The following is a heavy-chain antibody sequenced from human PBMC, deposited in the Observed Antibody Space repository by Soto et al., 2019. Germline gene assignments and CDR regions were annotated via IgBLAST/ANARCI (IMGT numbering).Heavy chain of an antibody. CDR1: GFTVSNNY. Sequence: EVQLVESGGGLIQPGGSLKLSCAASGFTVSNNYMSWVRQAPGKGLAWVSLIYSTGTTTYADSVKGRFTVSGDNAKNTLYLQMNSLRVEETAVYYCAKDGRGSGSHYNSFGYWGQGTLVTVSS. D-gene: IGHD3-10*01. CDR3: AKDGRGSGSHYNSFGY. V-gene: IGHV3-53*01. CDR2: IYSTGTT. J-gene: IGHJ4*02.